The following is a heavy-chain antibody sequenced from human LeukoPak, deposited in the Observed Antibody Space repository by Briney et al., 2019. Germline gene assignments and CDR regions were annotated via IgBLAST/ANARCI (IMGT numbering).Heavy chain of an antibody. CDR1: GYTFTGYY. CDR3: ARAAAHSGDWFDL. CDR2: INPNSGGT. Sequence: GASVKVSCKASGYTFTGYYMHWVRQAPGQGLEWMGWINPNSGGTNYAQKFQGRVTMTRDTSISTAYMELSRLRSDDTAVYYCARAAAHSGDWFDLWGQGTLVTVSS. V-gene: IGHV1-2*02. D-gene: IGHD2-15*01. J-gene: IGHJ5*02.